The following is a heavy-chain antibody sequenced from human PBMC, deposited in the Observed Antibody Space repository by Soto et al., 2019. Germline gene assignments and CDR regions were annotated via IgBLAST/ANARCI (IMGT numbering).Heavy chain of an antibody. V-gene: IGHV2-5*02. CDR2: IYWDDDK. CDR3: IQSRCGGDCLQSYASYYYYGMDV. CDR1: AFSLSTGGVG. Sequence: QITLKESGPTLVKPTQTLTLTCTFSAFSLSTGGVGVGWIRQPPGKALEWLALIYWDDDKRYSPSLRSRLTIHNDTPKNQGVPTMTNIDPVDTATYSCIQSRCGGDCLQSYASYYYYGMDVWGQGTTVTVSS. D-gene: IGHD2-21*02. J-gene: IGHJ6*02.